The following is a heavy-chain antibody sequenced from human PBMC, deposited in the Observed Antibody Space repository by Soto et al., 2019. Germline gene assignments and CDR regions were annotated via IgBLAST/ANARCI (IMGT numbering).Heavy chain of an antibody. Sequence: SVTVSCKSSGGTFSSYAISWVRQAPGQGLEWIGGIIPIFGTANYAQKFQGRVTITADESTSTAYMELSSLRSEDTSVYYCARATHPGTAMVACYCWGPGTLGTV. CDR2: IIPIFGTA. D-gene: IGHD5-18*01. CDR1: GGTFSSYA. CDR3: ARATHPGTAMVACYC. V-gene: IGHV1-69*13. J-gene: IGHJ1*01.